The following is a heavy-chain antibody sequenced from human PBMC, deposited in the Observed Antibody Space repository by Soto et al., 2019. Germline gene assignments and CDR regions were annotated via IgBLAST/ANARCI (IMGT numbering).Heavy chain of an antibody. Sequence: PGGSLRLSCGASGFTFRNNGMTWVRQAPGKGLEWVSTISGGGDYISYADSVKGRFTISRDNPKNMLYLQMNSLRAEDTAVYYCAKNYDDHVCYDHWGRGALVTSPQ. CDR2: ISGGGDYI. V-gene: IGHV3-23*01. J-gene: IGHJ4*02. D-gene: IGHD4-17*01. CDR1: GFTFRNNG. CDR3: AKNYDDHVCYDH.